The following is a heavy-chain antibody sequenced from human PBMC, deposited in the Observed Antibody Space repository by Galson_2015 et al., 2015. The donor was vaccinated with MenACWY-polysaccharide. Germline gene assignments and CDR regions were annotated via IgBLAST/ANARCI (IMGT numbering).Heavy chain of an antibody. CDR1: GFTFSNYW. Sequence: SLRLSCAASGFTFSNYWMTWVRQAPGKGLEWVANIKKDRSEKYYVDSVKGRFTISRDNALYLQMNSLRAEDTAVYFCARGHYGMDVWGQGTTVTVSS. CDR3: ARGHYGMDV. V-gene: IGHV3-7*01. CDR2: IKKDRSEK. J-gene: IGHJ6*02.